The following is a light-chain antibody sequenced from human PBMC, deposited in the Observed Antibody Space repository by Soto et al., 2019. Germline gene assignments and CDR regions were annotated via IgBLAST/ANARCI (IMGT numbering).Light chain of an antibody. J-gene: IGKJ2*01. CDR3: QQYHNWPPQYT. V-gene: IGKV3-15*01. CDR1: QTVASN. CDR2: GAS. Sequence: VMTQSPASLSVSPGDGATLSCRASQTVASNLAWYQQKPGQGPRLLIHGASTRAAGVPARFSGSGSGTDFTLTISSLQSDDFAVYYCQQYHNWPPQYTFGQGTKLQIK.